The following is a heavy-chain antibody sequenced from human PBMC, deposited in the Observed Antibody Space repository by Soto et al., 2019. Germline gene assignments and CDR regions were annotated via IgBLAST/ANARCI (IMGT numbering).Heavy chain of an antibody. D-gene: IGHD1-7*01. CDR2: TNHSGST. J-gene: IGHJ5*02. V-gene: IGHV4-34*01. Sequence: SEALSLTCAVYGGSSSGCYCSWIRQPPEKGLEWIGETNHSGSTNYNPSLKSRVTISVDTSKNQFSLKLSSVTAADTAVYYCATSSVLSGTTGANWFDTWGLRTPVPVSS. CDR1: GGSSSGCY. CDR3: ATSSVLSGTTGANWFDT.